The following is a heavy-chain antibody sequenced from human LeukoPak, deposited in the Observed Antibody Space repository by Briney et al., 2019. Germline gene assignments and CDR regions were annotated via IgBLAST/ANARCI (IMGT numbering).Heavy chain of an antibody. V-gene: IGHV3-23*01. J-gene: IGHJ4*02. D-gene: IGHD3-10*01. Sequence: GGSLRLSCAASGFTFSSYAMRWVRQAPGKGLEWVSAISGSGGSTYYADSVKGGFTISRDNYKKTLYLQMNRLRAEDTAVYYCAKDSHYYGSGSYPYFHYWGQGALVTVSS. CDR3: AKDSHYYGSGSYPYFHY. CDR1: GFTFSSYA. CDR2: ISGSGGST.